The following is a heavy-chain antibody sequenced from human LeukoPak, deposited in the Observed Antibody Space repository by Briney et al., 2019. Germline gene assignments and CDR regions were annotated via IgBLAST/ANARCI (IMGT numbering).Heavy chain of an antibody. CDR3: ARGHSSWEYYFDY. J-gene: IGHJ4*02. D-gene: IGHD6-13*01. Sequence: SETLSLTCTVSGGSINNYYWSWIRQPPGKGLEWIGYIYYSGSTNYNPSPKSRVTISVDTSTKQFYLKLNSVTAADTAEYYCARGHSSWEYYFDYWGQGTLVTVSS. V-gene: IGHV4-59*01. CDR2: IYYSGST. CDR1: GGSINNYY.